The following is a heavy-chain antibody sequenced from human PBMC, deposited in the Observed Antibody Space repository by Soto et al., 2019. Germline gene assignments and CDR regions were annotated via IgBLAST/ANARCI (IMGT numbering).Heavy chain of an antibody. CDR1: GFTFSTYW. CDR3: VRDWSTFWGMDA. V-gene: IGHV3-7*01. Sequence: HPGGSLRLSCAASGFTFSTYWMNWVRQAPGKGLEWVANIKQDGSEKYYVDSVKGRFAISRDNAKDSLFLQMNNLRAEDTAVYYCVRDWSTFWGMDAWGQGTTVTVSS. CDR2: IKQDGSEK. J-gene: IGHJ6*02.